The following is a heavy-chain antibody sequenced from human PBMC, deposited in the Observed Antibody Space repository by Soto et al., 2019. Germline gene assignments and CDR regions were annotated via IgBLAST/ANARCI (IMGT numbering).Heavy chain of an antibody. CDR1: GFTFSSYS. J-gene: IGHJ4*02. Sequence: PGGSLRLSCAASGFTFSSYSMNWVRQAPGKGLEWVSSISSSSSYIYYADSVKGRFTISRDNAKNSLYLQMNSLRAEDTAVYYWARKQRRGWNGFDYGGEGTLVTLPS. CDR2: ISSSSSYI. V-gene: IGHV3-21*01. D-gene: IGHD1-1*01. CDR3: ARKQRRGWNGFDY.